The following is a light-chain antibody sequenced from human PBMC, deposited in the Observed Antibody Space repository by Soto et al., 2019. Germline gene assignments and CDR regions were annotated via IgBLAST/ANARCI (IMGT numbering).Light chain of an antibody. Sequence: QSVLTQPPSASGSFGQSVTISCPGTSSDVGGYNYVSWYQQHPGKAPKLMIYEVSERPSGVPDRFSGSKSGKTASLTVSGLHADEEDCDYRSSYAGTNYYYLFGSVTTVTVL. CDR2: EVS. V-gene: IGLV2-8*01. J-gene: IGLJ1*01. CDR3: SSYAGTNYYYL. CDR1: SSDVGGYNY.